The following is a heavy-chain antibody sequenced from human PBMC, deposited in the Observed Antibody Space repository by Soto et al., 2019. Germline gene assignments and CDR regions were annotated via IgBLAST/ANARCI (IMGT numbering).Heavy chain of an antibody. D-gene: IGHD2-2*01. V-gene: IGHV3-48*01. CDR1: GFTFSSYS. Sequence: GGSLRLSCAASGFTFSSYSMNWVRQAPGKGLEWVSYISSSSSTIYYADSVKGRFTISRDNAKNSLYLQMNSLRAEDTAVYYCARDFADIVVVPAAYDYWGQGTLVTVSS. J-gene: IGHJ4*02. CDR3: ARDFADIVVVPAAYDY. CDR2: ISSSSSTI.